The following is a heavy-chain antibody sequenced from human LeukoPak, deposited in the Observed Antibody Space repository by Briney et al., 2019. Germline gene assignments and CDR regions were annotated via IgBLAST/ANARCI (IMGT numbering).Heavy chain of an antibody. CDR2: ISSSGSTI. CDR3: ASVGWLQSNDY. Sequence: GGSLRLSCAASGFTFSSYEMNWVRQAPGKGLEWVSYISSSGSTIYYADSVKGRFTISRDNAENSLYLQMNSLRAEDTAVYYCASVGWLQSNDYWGQGTLVTVSS. J-gene: IGHJ4*02. V-gene: IGHV3-48*03. CDR1: GFTFSSYE. D-gene: IGHD5-24*01.